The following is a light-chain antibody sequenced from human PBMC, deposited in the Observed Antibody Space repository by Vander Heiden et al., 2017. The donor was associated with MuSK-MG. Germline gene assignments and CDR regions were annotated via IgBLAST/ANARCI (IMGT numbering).Light chain of an antibody. CDR1: QGISSY. CDR3: QQDYSSLT. J-gene: IGKJ4*01. Sequence: AVRMTQSPSSFSASTGDRVTITCRASQGISSYLDWYQQKPGKAPKLLIYAASTWQSGVPSRFSGSGSGTDFTLTISCLQSEDFATYSWQQDYSSLTFSGRTKVEIK. V-gene: IGKV1-8*01. CDR2: AAS.